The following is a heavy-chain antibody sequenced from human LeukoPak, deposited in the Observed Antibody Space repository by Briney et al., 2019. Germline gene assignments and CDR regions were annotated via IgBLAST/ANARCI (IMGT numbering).Heavy chain of an antibody. D-gene: IGHD4-11*01. CDR1: GFTFSSYG. J-gene: IGHJ4*02. V-gene: IGHV3-33*06. CDR2: IWYDGSNK. CDR3: AKDIPESWGYSNYYFDY. Sequence: GGSLRLSCAASGFTFSSYGMHWVRQAPGKGLEWVAVIWYDGSNKYYADSVKGRFTISRDNSKSTLYLQMNSLRAEDTAVYYCAKDIPESWGYSNYYFDYWGQGTLVTVSS.